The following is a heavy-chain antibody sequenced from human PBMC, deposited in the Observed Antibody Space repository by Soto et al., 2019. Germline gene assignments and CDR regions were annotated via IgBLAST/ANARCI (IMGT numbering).Heavy chain of an antibody. J-gene: IGHJ6*03. D-gene: IGHD3-9*01. V-gene: IGHV1-8*01. CDR2: MNPNSGNT. CDR3: ARRSAGRLRYFDRRDYYMDV. Sequence: ASVKVSCKASGYTFTSYDINWVRQATGQGLEWMGWMNPNSGNTGYAQKFQGRVTMTRNTSISTAYMELSSLRSEDTAVYYCARRSAGRLRYFDRRDYYMDVWGKGTTVTVSS. CDR1: GYTFTSYD.